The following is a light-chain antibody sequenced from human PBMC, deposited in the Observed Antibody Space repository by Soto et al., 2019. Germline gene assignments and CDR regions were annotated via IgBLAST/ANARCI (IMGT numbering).Light chain of an antibody. Sequence: DIQMTQSPSSLSASVGDRVTITCRASQGISNFLAWYQQKPGKVPKLLIYDASTLQSGVPSRFSGSGSGTDFSLTISSLQPEDVATYYCQKYNSAPRAFGQGTKVELK. CDR2: DAS. V-gene: IGKV1-27*01. J-gene: IGKJ1*01. CDR1: QGISNF. CDR3: QKYNSAPRA.